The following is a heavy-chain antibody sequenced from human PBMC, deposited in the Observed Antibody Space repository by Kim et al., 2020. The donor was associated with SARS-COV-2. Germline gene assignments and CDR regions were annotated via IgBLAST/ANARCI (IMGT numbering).Heavy chain of an antibody. Sequence: ASVKVSCKASGYTFTSYGISWVRQAPGQGLEWMGWISGYNGNPNYAQRFQDRVTMTTDTSRSTAYMELRSLRSDDTAVYYCARDRGYYYDSSGDSVGSFYYYGMDVWGQGTTVTVSS. J-gene: IGHJ6*02. CDR1: GYTFTSYG. CDR3: ARDRGYYYDSSGDSVGSFYYYGMDV. D-gene: IGHD3-22*01. V-gene: IGHV1-18*01. CDR2: ISGYNGNP.